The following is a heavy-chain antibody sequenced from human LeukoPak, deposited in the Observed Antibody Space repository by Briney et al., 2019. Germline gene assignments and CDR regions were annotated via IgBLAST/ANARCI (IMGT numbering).Heavy chain of an antibody. J-gene: IGHJ4*02. V-gene: IGHV3-9*01. Sequence: GGSLRLSCAASGFTFDDYAMHWVRQAPGKGLEWLSIISWNSGYIGYADSVKGRFTISRDNAKNSLYLQIDSLRAEDTAFYYCAKVRGTYSSGFFFDYWGQGTLVTVSS. D-gene: IGHD6-19*01. CDR1: GFTFDDYA. CDR3: AKVRGTYSSGFFFDY. CDR2: ISWNSGYI.